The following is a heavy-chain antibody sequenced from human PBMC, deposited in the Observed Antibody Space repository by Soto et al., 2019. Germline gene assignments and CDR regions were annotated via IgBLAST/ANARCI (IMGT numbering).Heavy chain of an antibody. CDR3: AKITMIVVVIPPYDAFAI. CDR1: GFTCSGYA. Sequence: GGALLLPCPASGFTCSGYAMRRVRQAPGKGLEWVSAISGSGGSTYYADSVKGRFTISRDNSKNTLYLQMNSLRAEDTAVYYSAKITMIVVVIPPYDAFAIWGQGTMVTVSS. D-gene: IGHD3-22*01. J-gene: IGHJ3*02. V-gene: IGHV3-23*01. CDR2: ISGSGGST.